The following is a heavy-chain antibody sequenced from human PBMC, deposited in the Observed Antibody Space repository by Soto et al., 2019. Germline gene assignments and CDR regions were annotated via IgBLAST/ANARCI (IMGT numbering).Heavy chain of an antibody. V-gene: IGHV1-69*13. J-gene: IGHJ5*02. CDR1: GGTFSSYA. CDR2: IIPIFGTA. Sequence: SVKVSFKASGGTFSSYAISWVRQAPGQGLEWMGGIIPIFGTANYAQKFQGRVTITADESTSTAYMELSSLRSEDTAVYYCARDPGGYYDSSGFAWFDPWGQGTLVTVSS. CDR3: ARDPGGYYDSSGFAWFDP. D-gene: IGHD3-22*01.